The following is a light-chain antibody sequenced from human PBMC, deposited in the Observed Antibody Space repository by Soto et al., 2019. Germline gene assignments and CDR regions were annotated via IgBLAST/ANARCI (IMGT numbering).Light chain of an antibody. CDR1: SANIGNNF. J-gene: IGLJ1*01. V-gene: IGLV1-47*02. CDR2: SNN. Sequence: QSVLTQPPSASGTPGQRFTISCSGGSANIGNNFVCWYQHLPGTAPKLLIYSNNQRPSGVPDRFAGSKSGSSASLAISGLRSEDEADYYCVAWDDSLSGLVFGTGTKLTVL. CDR3: VAWDDSLSGLV.